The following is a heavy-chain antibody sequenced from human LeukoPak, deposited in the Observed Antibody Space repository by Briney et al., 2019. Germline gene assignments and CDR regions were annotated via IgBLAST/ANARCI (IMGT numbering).Heavy chain of an antibody. CDR3: ARGDYYDSESYYNPFDY. V-gene: IGHV3-48*03. D-gene: IGHD3-10*01. J-gene: IGHJ4*02. CDR2: ISSSGTTI. Sequence: GGSLRLSCAASGFTFSSYEMNWVRQAPGKGLEWGSYISSSGTTIHYADSVKGRFTISRDNAKNSLFLQMNSLRAEDTAVYSCARGDYYDSESYYNPFDYWGQGTLVTVSS. CDR1: GFTFSSYE.